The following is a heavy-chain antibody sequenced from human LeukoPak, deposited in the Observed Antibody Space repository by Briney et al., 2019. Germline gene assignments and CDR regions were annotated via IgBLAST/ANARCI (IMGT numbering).Heavy chain of an antibody. D-gene: IGHD6-13*01. CDR1: GGTFSSYA. CDR3: ARVGQQLAQSFDY. J-gene: IGHJ4*02. Sequence: SVKVPCKASGGTFSSYAISWVRQAPGQGLEWMGGIIPIFGTANYAQKFQGRVTITTDESTSTAYMELSSLRSEDTAVYYCARVGQQLAQSFDYWGQGTLVTVSS. V-gene: IGHV1-69*05. CDR2: IIPIFGTA.